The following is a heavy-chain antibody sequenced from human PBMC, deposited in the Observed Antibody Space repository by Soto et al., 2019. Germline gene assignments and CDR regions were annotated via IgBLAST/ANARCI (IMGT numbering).Heavy chain of an antibody. Sequence: PGGSLRLSCAASGFTFSSYSMNWVRQAPGKGLEWVSSISSSSSYIYYADSVKGRFTISRDNAKNSLYLQMNSLRAEDTAVYYCAREYFEYGSSAEGGMDVWGQGTTVTVSS. D-gene: IGHD6-6*01. J-gene: IGHJ6*02. CDR3: AREYFEYGSSAEGGMDV. CDR1: GFTFSSYS. V-gene: IGHV3-21*01. CDR2: ISSSSSYI.